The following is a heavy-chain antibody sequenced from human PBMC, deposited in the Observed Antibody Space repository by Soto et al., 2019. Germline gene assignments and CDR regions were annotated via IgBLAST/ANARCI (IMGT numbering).Heavy chain of an antibody. CDR2: IYYSGST. CDR3: ARHPQRITIAAN. J-gene: IGHJ4*02. D-gene: IGHD3-3*01. CDR1: GGSISSGSYY. V-gene: IGHV4-39*01. Sequence: QLQLQESGPGLVKPSETLSLTCTVSGGSISSGSYYWGWIRQPPGKGLEWIGSIYYSGSTYYNPSLKSRVTISVDTSKNQFSLKLSSVTAADTAVYYCARHPQRITIAANWGQGTLVTVSS.